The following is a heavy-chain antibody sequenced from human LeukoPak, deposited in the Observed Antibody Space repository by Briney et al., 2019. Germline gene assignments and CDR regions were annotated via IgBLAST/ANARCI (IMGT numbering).Heavy chain of an antibody. CDR2: IIPIFGTA. D-gene: IGHD2-2*02. CDR1: GGTFSSYA. CDR3: ASPGDTVVVPAAIPHTLGY. Sequence: SVKVSCKASGGTFSSYAISWVRQAPGQGLEWMGGIIPIFGTANYAQKFQGRVTITADESTSTAYMELSSLRSEDTAVYYCASPGDTVVVPAAIPHTLGYWGQGTLVTVSS. V-gene: IGHV1-69*13. J-gene: IGHJ4*02.